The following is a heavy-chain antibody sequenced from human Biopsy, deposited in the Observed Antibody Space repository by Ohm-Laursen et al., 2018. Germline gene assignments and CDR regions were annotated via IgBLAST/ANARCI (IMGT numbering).Heavy chain of an antibody. D-gene: IGHD2-2*02. V-gene: IGHV3-23*01. J-gene: IGHJ4*01. CDR3: VRGWGGYNFDS. CDR2: IDVLDYNT. Sequence: GSLRLSCTASGFTFNTCGMHWVRQAPGKGLEWVSHIDVLDYNTYYVDSVRGRFTISRDNSKEMVYLQINSLRADDTAVYYCVRGWGGYNFDSWGPGTLVTVSS. CDR1: GFTFNTCG.